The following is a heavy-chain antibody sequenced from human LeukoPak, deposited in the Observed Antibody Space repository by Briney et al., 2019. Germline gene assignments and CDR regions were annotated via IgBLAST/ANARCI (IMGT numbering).Heavy chain of an antibody. CDR3: ASGKLHNWFDP. CDR1: GFTFSSYS. D-gene: IGHD1-26*01. CDR2: ISSSSSYI. V-gene: IGHV3-21*01. J-gene: IGHJ5*02. Sequence: GGSLRLSCAASGFTFSSYSMNWVRQAPGKGLEWVSSISSSSSYIYYADSVKGRFTISRDNAKNSLYLQMNSLRAEDTAVYYCASGKLHNWFDPWGQGTLVTVSS.